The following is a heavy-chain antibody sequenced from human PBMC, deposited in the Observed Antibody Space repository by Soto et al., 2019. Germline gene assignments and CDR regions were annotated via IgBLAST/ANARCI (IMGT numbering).Heavy chain of an antibody. Sequence: GGSLRLSCAASGFTFSSYAMSWVRQAPGKGLEWVSAISGSGGSTYYADSVKGRFTISRDNSKNTLYLQMNSLRAEDTAVYYCAKRHIFAGTQWSLYGMDVWGQGTTVTVSS. CDR3: AKRHIFAGTQWSLYGMDV. CDR1: GFTFSSYA. J-gene: IGHJ6*02. CDR2: ISGSGGST. D-gene: IGHD1-1*01. V-gene: IGHV3-23*01.